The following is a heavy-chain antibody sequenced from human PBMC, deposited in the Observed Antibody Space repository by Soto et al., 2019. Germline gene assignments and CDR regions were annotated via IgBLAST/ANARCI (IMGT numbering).Heavy chain of an antibody. D-gene: IGHD3-3*01. J-gene: IGHJ6*03. CDR3: ARDLGLRFLDFTGYMDV. CDR2: ISSNGGST. V-gene: IGHV3-64*01. Sequence: EVQLVESGGGLVQPGGSLRLSCAASGFTFSSYAMHWVRQAPGKGLEYVSAISSNGGSTYYANSVKGRFTISRDNSKNTLYLQMGSLRAEDMAVYYCARDLGLRFLDFTGYMDVWGKGTTVTVSS. CDR1: GFTFSSYA.